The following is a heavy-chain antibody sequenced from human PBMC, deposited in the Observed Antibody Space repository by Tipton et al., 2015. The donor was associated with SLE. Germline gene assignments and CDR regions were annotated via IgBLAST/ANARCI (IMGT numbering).Heavy chain of an antibody. Sequence: TLSLTCTVSGGSISSSSYYWGWIRQPPGKGLEWIGSIYYSGSTYHNPSLKSRVTISVDTSKNQFSLKLSSVTAADTAVYYCARLGRGSSRKDAFDIWGQGTMVTVSS. CDR1: GGSISSSSYY. D-gene: IGHD6-13*01. J-gene: IGHJ3*02. CDR3: ARLGRGSSRKDAFDI. CDR2: IYYSGST. V-gene: IGHV4-39*01.